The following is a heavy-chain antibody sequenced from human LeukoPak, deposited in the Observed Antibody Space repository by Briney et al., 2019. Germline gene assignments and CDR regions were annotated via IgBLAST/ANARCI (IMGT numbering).Heavy chain of an antibody. D-gene: IGHD2-15*01. CDR3: ARSVAVVTATFGY. V-gene: IGHV3-74*01. CDR2: INSDGSST. Sequence: ALTLSCAASGFTFNNYWMHWVRQAPGKGLVWVSRINSDGSSTSYADSVKGRFTISRDNAKNTLYLQMNSLRAEDTAVYYCARSVAVVTATFGYWGQGTLVTVSS. CDR1: GFTFNNYW. J-gene: IGHJ4*02.